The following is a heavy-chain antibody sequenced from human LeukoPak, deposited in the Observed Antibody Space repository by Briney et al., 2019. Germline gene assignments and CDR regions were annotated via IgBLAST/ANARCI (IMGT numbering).Heavy chain of an antibody. CDR3: AGVVTAPYYFDY. D-gene: IGHD2-21*02. V-gene: IGHV1-18*01. CDR2: ISAYNGNT. Sequence: EASVKVSCKASGYTFTSYGISWVRQAPGQGLEWMGWISAYNGNTNYAQKLQGRVTMTTDTSTSTAYMELRSLRSDDTAVYYCAGVVTAPYYFDYWGQGTLVTVSS. CDR1: GYTFTSYG. J-gene: IGHJ4*02.